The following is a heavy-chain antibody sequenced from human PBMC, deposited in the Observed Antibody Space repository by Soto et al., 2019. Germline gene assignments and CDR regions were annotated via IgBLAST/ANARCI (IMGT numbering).Heavy chain of an antibody. CDR3: ALEPTGTAGFDY. CDR1: GHTFTGHH. CDR2: IDLDIGDT. D-gene: IGHD2-21*02. J-gene: IGHJ4*02. V-gene: IGHV1-2*02. Sequence: QVQMVQSGAEVKKPGASVKVSCKASGHTFTGHHMLWVRQAPGQGLEWMGLIDLDIGDTKYAQKFQGRVTSTSDTSITTAYMELRGLRSDDTAVYYCALEPTGTAGFDYWGQGTLVTVSS.